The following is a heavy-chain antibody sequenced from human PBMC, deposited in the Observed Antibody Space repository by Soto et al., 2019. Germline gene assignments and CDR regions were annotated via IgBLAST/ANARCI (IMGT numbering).Heavy chain of an antibody. V-gene: IGHV6-1*01. J-gene: IGHJ6*02. Sequence: QSQTLSLTCAISGDSVSSNSAAWHWIRQSPSRGLEWLGRTYYRSKWYNDYAVSVKSRITINPDTSKNQFSLQLNSVTPEDTAVYYCARDRLGEKHHDWNYFRYYYYGMDVWGQGTTVTVSS. CDR1: GDSVSSNSAA. D-gene: IGHD1-7*01. CDR2: TYYRSKWYN. CDR3: ARDRLGEKHHDWNYFRYYYYGMDV.